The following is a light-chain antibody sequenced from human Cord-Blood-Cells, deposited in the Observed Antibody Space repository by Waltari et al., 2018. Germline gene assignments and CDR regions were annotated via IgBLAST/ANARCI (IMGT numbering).Light chain of an antibody. Sequence: QSALTQPRSVSGSPGQSVTISCTGTSSDVGGYNYVSWYQQHPGKAPKLMIYDVIKRPSGVPDRFSGSKSGHTASLTISGLQAEDEADYYCCSYAGSYTYVFGTGTKVTVL. CDR1: SSDVGGYNY. CDR3: CSYAGSYTYV. J-gene: IGLJ1*01. V-gene: IGLV2-11*01. CDR2: DVI.